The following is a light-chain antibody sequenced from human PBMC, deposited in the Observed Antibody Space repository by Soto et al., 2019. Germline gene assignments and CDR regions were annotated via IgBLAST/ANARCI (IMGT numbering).Light chain of an antibody. CDR2: GAS. J-gene: IGKJ2*01. CDR3: QQLTNFRFT. V-gene: IGKV1-5*01. CDR1: QLISSW. Sequence: DIQMTQSPSTLSASVGDSVTITCRASQLISSWLAWYQQKPGKAPQLLIYGASTLQSGVPSRFSGSGSGTDFTLTISSLQPEDFATYYCQQLTNFRFTFGQGTKLDIK.